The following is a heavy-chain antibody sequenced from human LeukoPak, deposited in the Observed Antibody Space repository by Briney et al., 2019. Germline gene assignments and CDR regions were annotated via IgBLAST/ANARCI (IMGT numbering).Heavy chain of an antibody. Sequence: PGRSLRLSCAASGFTFTTYAMDWVRQAPGKGLEWVAVISYDGSNKYYADSVKGRFTISRDNSKNTVYLQMNSLRAEDTAVYYCARDGDGSGGDIFDYWGQGTLVTVSS. J-gene: IGHJ4*02. V-gene: IGHV3-30*04. CDR2: ISYDGSNK. D-gene: IGHD3-10*01. CDR1: GFTFTTYA. CDR3: ARDGDGSGGDIFDY.